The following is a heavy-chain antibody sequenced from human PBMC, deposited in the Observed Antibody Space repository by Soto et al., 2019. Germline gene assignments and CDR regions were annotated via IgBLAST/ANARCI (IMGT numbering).Heavy chain of an antibody. CDR1: GGSISSYY. V-gene: IGHV4-59*01. D-gene: IGHD5-12*01. CDR2: FYSSGTN. Sequence: QVQLQESGPGLVKPSETLSLTCSVSGGSISSYYWCWIRQPPGKGLEWLGYFYSSGTNNYNPSLKSRVTISVDTSKNQFSLNLTSVTAADTAVYYCARGGYYLDYWGQGTLVTVSS. J-gene: IGHJ4*02. CDR3: ARGGYYLDY.